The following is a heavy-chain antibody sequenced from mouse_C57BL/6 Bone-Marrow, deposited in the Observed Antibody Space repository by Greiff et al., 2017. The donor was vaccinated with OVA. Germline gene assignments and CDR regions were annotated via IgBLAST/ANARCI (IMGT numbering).Heavy chain of an antibody. Sequence: EVKLMESGGGLVQPGGSLKLSCAASGFTFSDYYMYWVRQTPEKRLEWVAYISNGGGSTYYPDTVKGRFTISRDNAKNTLYLQMRRLKSEDTAMYYCASTITTVPYWYFDVWGTGTTVTVSS. D-gene: IGHD1-1*01. V-gene: IGHV5-12*01. CDR2: ISNGGGST. CDR1: GFTFSDYY. J-gene: IGHJ1*03. CDR3: ASTITTVPYWYFDV.